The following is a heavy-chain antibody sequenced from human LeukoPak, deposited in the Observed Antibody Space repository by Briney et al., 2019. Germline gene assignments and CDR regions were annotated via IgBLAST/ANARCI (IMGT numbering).Heavy chain of an antibody. V-gene: IGHV6-1*01. Sequence: SQTLSLTCAISGDSVSSNSAAWNWIRQSPSRGLEWLRRTYYRSKWYNDYAVSVKSRITINPDTSKNQFSLQLNSVTPEDTAVYYCARVTYSGSYFHSYYYYYMDVWGKGTTVTVSS. J-gene: IGHJ6*03. CDR3: ARVTYSGSYFHSYYYYYMDV. CDR1: GDSVSSNSAA. D-gene: IGHD1-26*01. CDR2: TYYRSKWYN.